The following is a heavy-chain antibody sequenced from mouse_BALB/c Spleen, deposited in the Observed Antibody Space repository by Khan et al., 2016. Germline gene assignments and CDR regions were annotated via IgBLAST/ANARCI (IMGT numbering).Heavy chain of an antibody. D-gene: IGHD2-4*01. CDR3: ARDYDYDY. CDR1: GYTFTSYW. CDR2: INPSTGYT. J-gene: IGHJ2*01. Sequence: QVQLQQSGAELAKPGASVKMSCKASGYTFTSYWMHWVKQRPGQGLEWIGYINPSTGYTEYNQKFKDKATLTADKSSSTAYMQLSSLTSEDSAVDYCARDYDYDYWGQGTTLTVSA. V-gene: IGHV1-7*01.